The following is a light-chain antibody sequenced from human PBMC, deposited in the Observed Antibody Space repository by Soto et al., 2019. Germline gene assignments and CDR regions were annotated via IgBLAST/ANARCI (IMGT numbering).Light chain of an antibody. CDR1: SSNIGAGYD. CDR2: GNS. J-gene: IGLJ1*01. CDR3: QSYDSSRSGRV. V-gene: IGLV1-40*01. Sequence: QSVLTQPPSVSGAPGQRVTISCTGSSSNIGAGYDVHWYQQLPGTAPKLLISGNSNRPSGVPDRFSGSKSGTSASLAITGLQAEDEADYYCQSYDSSRSGRVFGTGTKATVL.